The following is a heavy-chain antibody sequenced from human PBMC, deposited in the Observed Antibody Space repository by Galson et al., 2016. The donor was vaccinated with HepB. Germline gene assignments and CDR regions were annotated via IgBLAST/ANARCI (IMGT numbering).Heavy chain of an antibody. CDR1: GGTFSSYT. J-gene: IGHJ4*02. CDR3: ATEGGESSSEPTVNY. V-gene: IGHV1-69*04. D-gene: IGHD1-14*01. Sequence: SVKVSCKASGGTFSSYTITWVRQAPGQGLEWMGRIIPILDIANYAQRFQGRVTITADKSTSTAYMELSSLRFEDTAVYYCATEGGESSSEPTVNYWGQGTVVTVSS. CDR2: IIPILDIA.